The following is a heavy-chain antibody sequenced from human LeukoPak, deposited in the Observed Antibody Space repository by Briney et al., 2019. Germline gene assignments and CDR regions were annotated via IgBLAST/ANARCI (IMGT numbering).Heavy chain of an antibody. Sequence: GGSLRLSCAASGFTFSSYAMHWVRQAPGKGLEWVAVISYDGSNKYYADSVKGRFTISRDNSKKTLYLQMNSLRAEDTAVYYCADLASDYWGQGTLVTVSS. CDR2: ISYDGSNK. CDR1: GFTFSSYA. J-gene: IGHJ4*02. D-gene: IGHD5-12*01. CDR3: ADLASDY. V-gene: IGHV3-30-3*01.